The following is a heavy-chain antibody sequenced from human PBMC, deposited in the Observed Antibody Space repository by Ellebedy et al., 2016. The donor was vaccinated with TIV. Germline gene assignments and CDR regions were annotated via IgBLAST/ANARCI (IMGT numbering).Heavy chain of an antibody. CDR3: AAYYGGRFDY. J-gene: IGHJ4*02. Sequence: MPGGSLRLSCNVPGGSISTFYWSWIRQPPGKGLEFIGYIYYIGITNYNPSLESRVAISIDPSENQFSLRLSSVTAADTAVYYCAAYYGGRFDYWGQGTLVTVSS. D-gene: IGHD4-23*01. V-gene: IGHV4-59*01. CDR2: IYYIGIT. CDR1: GGSISTFY.